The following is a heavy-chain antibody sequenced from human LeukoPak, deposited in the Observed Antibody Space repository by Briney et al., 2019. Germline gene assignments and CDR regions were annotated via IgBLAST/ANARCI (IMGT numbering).Heavy chain of an antibody. CDR1: GGTFSSYA. Sequence: ASVKVSCKASGGTFSSYAISWVRQAPGQGLEWMGGIIPIFGTANYARKFQGRVTITADESTSTAYMELSSLRSEDTAVYYCARRATHDAFDIWGQGTMVTVSS. CDR2: IIPIFGTA. J-gene: IGHJ3*02. V-gene: IGHV1-69*13. CDR3: ARRATHDAFDI. D-gene: IGHD1-26*01.